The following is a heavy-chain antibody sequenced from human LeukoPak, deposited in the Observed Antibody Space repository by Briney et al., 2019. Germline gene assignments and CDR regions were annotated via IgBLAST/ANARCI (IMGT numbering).Heavy chain of an antibody. CDR2: IYHSGTT. D-gene: IGHD3-10*01. Sequence: PSETLSLTCTVSGGSISSSSYYWGWIRQPPGKGLEWIGSIYHSGTTYSNPSIKSRVTISVDTSTNQFSLKLSSVTAADTAGYYCARRWELVRGVLICFAYWGQGTLVTASS. J-gene: IGHJ4*02. CDR1: GGSISSSSYY. V-gene: IGHV4-39*01. CDR3: ARRWELVRGVLICFAY.